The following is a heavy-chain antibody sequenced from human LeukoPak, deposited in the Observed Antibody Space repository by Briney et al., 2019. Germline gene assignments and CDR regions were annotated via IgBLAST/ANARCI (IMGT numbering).Heavy chain of an antibody. Sequence: GGSLRLSCAASGFTFSSYAMHWVRQAPGKGLEWVAVIWYDGSNKYYADSVKGRFTISRDNSKNTLYLQMNSLRAEDTAVYYCARGISSGWYANWFDPWGQGTLVTVSS. D-gene: IGHD6-19*01. CDR3: ARGISSGWYANWFDP. V-gene: IGHV3-33*08. J-gene: IGHJ5*02. CDR1: GFTFSSYA. CDR2: IWYDGSNK.